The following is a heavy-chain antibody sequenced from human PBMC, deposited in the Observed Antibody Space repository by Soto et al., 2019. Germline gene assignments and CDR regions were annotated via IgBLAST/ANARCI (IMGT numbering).Heavy chain of an antibody. Sequence: LRLSFAASVFTFSSYAMHWVRQAPGNGLEWVAVISYDGSNKYYADSVKGRFTISRDNSKNTLYLQMNSLRAEDTAVYYCVRDGRSGIRDYYYYYGMDVWGQGTTVTV. CDR3: VRDGRSGIRDYYYYYGMDV. CDR2: ISYDGSNK. CDR1: VFTFSSYA. V-gene: IGHV3-30-3*01. D-gene: IGHD2-15*01. J-gene: IGHJ6*02.